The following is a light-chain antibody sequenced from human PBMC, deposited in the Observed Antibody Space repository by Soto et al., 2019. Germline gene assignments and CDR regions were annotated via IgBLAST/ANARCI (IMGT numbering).Light chain of an antibody. CDR1: QNIENH. Sequence: EIVMTQSPATLSVSPGERATLSCRASQNIENHLAWYQQTPGQAPRLLIHGASTRATGIPTRFSGSGSGTEFTITISSLQSEDFAVYYCQQYAYWWEFGQGTKVEIK. CDR3: QQYAYWWE. J-gene: IGKJ1*01. V-gene: IGKV3-15*01. CDR2: GAS.